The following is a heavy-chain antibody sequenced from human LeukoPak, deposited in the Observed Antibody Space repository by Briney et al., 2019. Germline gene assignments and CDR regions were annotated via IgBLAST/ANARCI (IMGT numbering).Heavy chain of an antibody. J-gene: IGHJ4*02. CDR2: INPTSGGT. CDR3: VRSPRYCSGGDCYVDY. CDR1: GYTFTGYY. D-gene: IGHD2-15*01. V-gene: IGHV1-2*02. Sequence: ASVKVSCKASGYTFTGYYIHWVRQAPGQGLEWMGWINPTSGGTNYAQKFQGRVTTTGDTSISTVYMELSRLKSDDTAVYYCVRSPRYCSGGDCYVDYWGQGTLVTVSS.